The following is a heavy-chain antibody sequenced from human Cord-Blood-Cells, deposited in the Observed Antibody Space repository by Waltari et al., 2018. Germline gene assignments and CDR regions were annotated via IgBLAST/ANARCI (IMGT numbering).Heavy chain of an antibody. CDR3: ARLHTNDFWSGYYFDY. CDR1: GGSISSSSYY. Sequence: QLQLQESGPGLVKPSETLSLTCTVSGGSISSSSYYWGWTRQPPGKVLEWIGSIYYSGSTYYNPSLKSRVTISVDTSKNQFSLKLSSVTAADTAVYYCARLHTNDFWSGYYFDYWGQGTLVTVSS. D-gene: IGHD3-3*01. J-gene: IGHJ4*02. V-gene: IGHV4-39*01. CDR2: IYYSGST.